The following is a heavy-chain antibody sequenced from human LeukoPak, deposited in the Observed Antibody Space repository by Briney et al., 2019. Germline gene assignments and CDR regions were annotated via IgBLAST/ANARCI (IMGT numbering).Heavy chain of an antibody. V-gene: IGHV3-21*01. CDR1: GFTFSSYS. Sequence: GGSLRLSCAASGFTFSSYSMNWVRQAPGMGLEWVSSISSSSSYIYYADSVKGRFTISRDNAKNSLYLQMNSLRAEDTAVYYCASGGLSIVGATAWGQGTLVTVSS. D-gene: IGHD1-26*01. CDR3: ASGGLSIVGATA. J-gene: IGHJ4*02. CDR2: ISSSSSYI.